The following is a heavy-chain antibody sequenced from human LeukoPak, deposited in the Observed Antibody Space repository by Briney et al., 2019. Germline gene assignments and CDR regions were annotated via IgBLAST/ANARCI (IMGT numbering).Heavy chain of an antibody. V-gene: IGHV1-69*05. CDR1: GGTFSSYA. J-gene: IGHJ4*02. Sequence: SVKVSCKASGGTFSSYAISWVRQAPGQGLEWMGGIIPIFGTANYAQKFQGRVTITTDESTSTAYMELSSLRSEDTAVYYCAREAYYGGNSGLDYWGQGTLVTVSS. CDR3: AREAYYGGNSGLDY. D-gene: IGHD4-23*01. CDR2: IIPIFGTA.